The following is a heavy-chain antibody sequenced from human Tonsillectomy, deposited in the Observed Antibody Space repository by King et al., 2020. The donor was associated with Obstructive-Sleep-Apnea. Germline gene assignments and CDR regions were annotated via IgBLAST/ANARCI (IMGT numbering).Heavy chain of an antibody. Sequence: QLQESGPGLVKPSETLSLTCTVSGGSIGGYYWTWIRQPPGKGLEWIGYIYYSGSTNYNPSFKSRVTISGDTSKNHVSLKLSSVTAADTAVYYCARHPATAYWYFDLWGRGTLVTVSS. D-gene: IGHD4-17*01. CDR1: GGSIGGYY. J-gene: IGHJ2*01. CDR3: ARHPATAYWYFDL. CDR2: IYYSGST. V-gene: IGHV4-59*08.